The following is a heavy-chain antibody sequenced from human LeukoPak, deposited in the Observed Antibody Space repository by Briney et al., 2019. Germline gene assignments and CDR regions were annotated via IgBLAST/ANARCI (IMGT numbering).Heavy chain of an antibody. CDR1: GFTVSSNY. Sequence: GGSLRLSCAASGFTVSSNYMSWVRQAPGKGLEWVSVIYSGGSTYYADSVKGRFTISRDNSKNTLYLQMNSLRAEDTAVYYCARQPRVAAAGYDIWGQGTMVTISS. CDR2: IYSGGST. D-gene: IGHD6-13*01. V-gene: IGHV3-53*01. J-gene: IGHJ3*02. CDR3: ARQPRVAAAGYDI.